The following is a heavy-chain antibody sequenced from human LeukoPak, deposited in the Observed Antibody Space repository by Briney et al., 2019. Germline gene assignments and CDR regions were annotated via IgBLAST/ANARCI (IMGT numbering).Heavy chain of an antibody. CDR2: IYLSDSDT. J-gene: IGHJ3*02. CDR3: ARRGVGKYAFDI. Sequence: GESLKSSCKGSGYILTSYWINWVRQMPGKGLEWMGVIYLSDSDTRYSPSFQGQVAMSADKSITTAYLQWSSLKASDTAMYYCARRGVGKYAFDIWGQGTMVTVSS. D-gene: IGHD3-16*01. CDR1: GYILTSYW. V-gene: IGHV5-51*01.